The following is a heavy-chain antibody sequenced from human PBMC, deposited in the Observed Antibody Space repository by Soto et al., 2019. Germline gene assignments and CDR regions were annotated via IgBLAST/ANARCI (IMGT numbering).Heavy chain of an antibody. CDR1: GGTFSSYA. CDR2: IIPIFGTA. D-gene: IGHD3-22*01. Sequence: QVQLVQSGAEVKKPGSSVKVSCKASGGTFSSYAITWVRQAPGQGLEWMGGIIPIFGTANYAQKFQGRVTITEDESRSTASMVLSSLRSEDTAVYYCARDRAPSSGYYPYWFDPWGQGTLVTVSS. V-gene: IGHV1-69*12. J-gene: IGHJ5*02. CDR3: ARDRAPSSGYYPYWFDP.